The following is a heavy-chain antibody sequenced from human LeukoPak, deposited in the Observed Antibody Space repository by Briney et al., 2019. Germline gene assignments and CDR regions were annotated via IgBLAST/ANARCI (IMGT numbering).Heavy chain of an antibody. CDR1: GGSISSYY. Sequence: SETLSLTCTVSGGSISSYYWSWIRQPPGKGLEWIGYIYYSGSTNYNPSLKSRVTISVDTSKDQSSLKLSSVTAADTAVYYCARGRGVVVYWGQGTLVTVSS. D-gene: IGHD2-8*01. J-gene: IGHJ4*02. V-gene: IGHV4-59*01. CDR2: IYYSGST. CDR3: ARGRGVVVY.